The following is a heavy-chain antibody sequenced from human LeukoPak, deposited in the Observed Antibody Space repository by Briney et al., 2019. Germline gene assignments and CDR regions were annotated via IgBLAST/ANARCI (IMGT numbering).Heavy chain of an antibody. CDR1: GFTFSSYA. CDR3: ARGHGSGYTNWFDP. J-gene: IGHJ5*02. Sequence: GGSLRLSCAASGFTFSSYAMHWVRQAPGQGLEWMGIINPTDGSASYAQKFQGRVTMTRDMSTSTVYMELGSLSSEDRAVYYCARGHGSGYTNWFDPWGQGTLVTVSS. CDR2: INPTDGSA. D-gene: IGHD3-10*01. V-gene: IGHV1-46*01.